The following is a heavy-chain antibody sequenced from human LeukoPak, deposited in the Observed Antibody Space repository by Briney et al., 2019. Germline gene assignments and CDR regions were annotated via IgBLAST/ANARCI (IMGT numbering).Heavy chain of an antibody. V-gene: IGHV4-39*01. CDR2: IYYSGST. Sequence: SETLSLTCTVSGGSISSSSYSWGWIRQPPGKGLEWIGSIYYSGSTYYNPSLKSRVTISVDTSKNQFSLKLSSVTAADTAVYYCARQMYYDFWSGYLSGAFDIWGQGTMVTVSS. J-gene: IGHJ3*02. D-gene: IGHD3-3*01. CDR3: ARQMYYDFWSGYLSGAFDI. CDR1: GGSISSSSYS.